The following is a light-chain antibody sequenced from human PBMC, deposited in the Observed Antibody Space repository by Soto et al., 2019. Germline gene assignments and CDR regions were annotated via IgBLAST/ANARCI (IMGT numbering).Light chain of an antibody. CDR3: SSYTTSNTRQIV. V-gene: IGLV2-14*01. J-gene: IGLJ1*01. CDR2: DVS. Sequence: QSALTQPASVSGSPGQSITISCTGTSSDVGGYNYVSWYQQHPGKAPKFMIYDVSNRPSGVSNRFSGSKSSNTASLTISGLQAEDEADYYCSSYTTSNTRQIVFGTGTK. CDR1: SSDVGGYNY.